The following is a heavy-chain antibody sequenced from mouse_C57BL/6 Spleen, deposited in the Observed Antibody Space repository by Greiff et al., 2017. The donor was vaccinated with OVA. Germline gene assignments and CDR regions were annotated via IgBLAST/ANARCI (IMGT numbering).Heavy chain of an antibody. CDR3: ALYYYGSTHYAMDY. J-gene: IGHJ4*01. D-gene: IGHD1-1*01. CDR2: ISYDGSN. CDR1: GYSITSGYY. V-gene: IGHV3-6*01. Sequence: EVQLVESGPGLVKPSQSLSLTCSVTGYSITSGYYWNWIRQFPGNKLEWMGYISYDGSNNYNPSLKNRISITRDTSKNQFFLKLNSVTTEDTATYYCALYYYGSTHYAMDYWGQGTSVTVSS.